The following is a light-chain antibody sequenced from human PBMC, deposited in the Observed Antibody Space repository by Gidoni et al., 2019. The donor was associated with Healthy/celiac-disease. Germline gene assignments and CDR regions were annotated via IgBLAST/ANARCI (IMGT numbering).Light chain of an antibody. Sequence: IVMTQSAATLSVSPGERATLSCRASQSVSSNLAWYQQKPGQAPRLLIYGASTRATGIPARFSGSGSGTEFTLTISNLQSEDFAVYYCQQYNNWPLFXQXTKVEIK. V-gene: IGKV3-15*01. J-gene: IGKJ1*01. CDR2: GAS. CDR3: QQYNNWPL. CDR1: QSVSSN.